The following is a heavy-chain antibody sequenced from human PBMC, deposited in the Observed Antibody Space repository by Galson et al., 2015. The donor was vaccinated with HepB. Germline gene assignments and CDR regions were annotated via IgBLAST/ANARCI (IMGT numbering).Heavy chain of an antibody. Sequence: SLRLSCAASGFIVRTSYMSWVRQAPGTGLEWVSTIYSGGHGYYTDSVKGRFSISRDTNKNTIYLQMNNLGADDTAVYYCASPFCIDGNCYPLWHWGQGTLVTVSS. D-gene: IGHD2-15*01. V-gene: IGHV3-53*01. CDR1: GFIVRTSY. J-gene: IGHJ4*02. CDR3: ASPFCIDGNCYPLWH. CDR2: IYSGGHG.